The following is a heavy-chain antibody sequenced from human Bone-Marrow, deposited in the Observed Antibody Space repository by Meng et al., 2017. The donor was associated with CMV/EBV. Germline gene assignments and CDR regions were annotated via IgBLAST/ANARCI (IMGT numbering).Heavy chain of an antibody. J-gene: IGHJ4*02. V-gene: IGHV2-5*01. CDR3: AHRAFWSGYGF. CDR1: SFSIRASGVG. D-gene: IGHD3-3*01. CDR2: ICWNDDE. Sequence: PFSSFSIRASGVGVGWIRQPPGEALEWIALICWNDDEHYSPSLESRLTITKDTSKNQVVLTMTNMDPVDTATYYCAHRAFWSGYGFWGQGTLVTVSS.